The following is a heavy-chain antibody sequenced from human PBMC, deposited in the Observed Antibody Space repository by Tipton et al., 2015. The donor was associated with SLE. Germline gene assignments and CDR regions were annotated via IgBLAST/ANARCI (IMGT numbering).Heavy chain of an antibody. J-gene: IGHJ4*02. CDR3: ARGRLPYSFDL. CDR1: GYSISSSYF. CDR2: IYSSGST. Sequence: TLSLTCTVSGYSISSSYFWNWIRQPAGKGLEWIGRIYSSGSTKYNPSLESRVTVSVDTSKNQFSLKLISVTAADTAVYFCARGRLPYSFDLWGQGTLVTVS. V-gene: IGHV4-4*07.